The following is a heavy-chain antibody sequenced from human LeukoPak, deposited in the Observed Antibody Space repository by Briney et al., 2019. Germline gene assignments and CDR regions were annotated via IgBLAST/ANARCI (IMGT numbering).Heavy chain of an antibody. CDR1: GFTFSAYW. Sequence: GGSLRLSCAASGFTFSAYWMHWVRHAPGKGLVWGSRIKTDGSRTMYAHFLQCRFTLPRDTAKNTLFLQMKSLRAEDTAVYYCAREAQVGGALQSWGQGTLVTVSS. CDR3: AREAQVGGALQS. D-gene: IGHD1-26*01. CDR2: IKTDGSRT. V-gene: IGHV3-74*03. J-gene: IGHJ5*02.